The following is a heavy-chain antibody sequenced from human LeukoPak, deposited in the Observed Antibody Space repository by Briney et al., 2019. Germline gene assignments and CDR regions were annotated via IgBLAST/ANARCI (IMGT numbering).Heavy chain of an antibody. D-gene: IGHD6-19*01. Sequence: GGSLRLSCAASGFTFSSYWMSWVRQAPGKGLEWVAVIWYDGSNKYYADSVKGRFTISRDNSKNTLYLQMNSLRAEDTAVYYCARDGGWYGDPYYYYGMDVWGQGTTVTVSS. CDR3: ARDGGWYGDPYYYYGMDV. CDR2: IWYDGSNK. CDR1: GFTFSSYW. J-gene: IGHJ6*02. V-gene: IGHV3-33*08.